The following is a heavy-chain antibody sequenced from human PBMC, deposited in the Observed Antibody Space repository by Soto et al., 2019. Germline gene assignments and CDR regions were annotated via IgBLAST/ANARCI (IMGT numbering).Heavy chain of an antibody. CDR3: EGDMEESWAVADIPDYSYGMDV. V-gene: IGHV1-46*01. CDR2: INPSGGST. Sequence: ASVKVSCKASGYTFTSYYMHWVRQAPGQGLEWMGIINPSGGSTSYAQKFQGRVTMTRDTSTSTVYMELSSLRSEDTAMYYSEGDMEESWAVADIPDYSYGMDVWGQGTTVTVSS. J-gene: IGHJ6*02. D-gene: IGHD6-19*01. CDR1: GYTFTSYY.